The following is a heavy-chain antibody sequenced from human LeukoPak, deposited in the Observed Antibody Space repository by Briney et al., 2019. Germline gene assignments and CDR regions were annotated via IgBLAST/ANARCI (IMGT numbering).Heavy chain of an antibody. J-gene: IGHJ5*02. V-gene: IGHV3-21*01. Sequence: GGSLRLSCAASGFTVSIYSMNWVRQAPGKGLEWISSISSSSSYIYYADSVKGRFTISRDNAKHSLYLQMNSLRGEDTAVYYCARDPDTAIPWGGNWIDPWSQGTLVTV. CDR3: ARDPDTAIPWGGNWIDP. D-gene: IGHD5-18*01. CDR1: GFTVSIYS. CDR2: ISSSSSYI.